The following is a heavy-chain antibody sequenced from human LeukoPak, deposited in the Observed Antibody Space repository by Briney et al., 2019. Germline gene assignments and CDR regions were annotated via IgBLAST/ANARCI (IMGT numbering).Heavy chain of an antibody. V-gene: IGHV4-59*01. CDR2: IFYSGST. CDR3: ARTKGGYNAVYYYYYMDV. D-gene: IGHD5-24*01. Sequence: SETLSLTGTVSGGSISSYYWSWIRQPPGKGLEWIGYIFYSGSTNYNPSLQSRVTISVDTSKNQFSLNLNSVTAADTAVYYCARTKGGYNAVYYYYYMDVWGKGTTVTISS. J-gene: IGHJ6*03. CDR1: GGSISSYY.